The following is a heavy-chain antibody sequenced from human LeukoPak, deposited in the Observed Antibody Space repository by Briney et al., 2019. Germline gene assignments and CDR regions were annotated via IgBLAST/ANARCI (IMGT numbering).Heavy chain of an antibody. V-gene: IGHV5-51*01. Sequence: GESLKISCKGSGYRFTSYWIGWVRQLPGKGLEWMGIIYPGDSDTRYSPSFQGQVTISADKSISTAYLQWSSLKASGTAMYYCATVGVVVAATPLNYFGYWGQGTLVTVSS. J-gene: IGHJ4*02. CDR3: ATVGVVVAATPLNYFGY. CDR2: IYPGDSDT. D-gene: IGHD2-15*01. CDR1: GYRFTSYW.